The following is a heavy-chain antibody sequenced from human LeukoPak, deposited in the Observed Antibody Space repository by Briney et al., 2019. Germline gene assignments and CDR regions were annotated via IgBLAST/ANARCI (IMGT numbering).Heavy chain of an antibody. CDR3: ARALEGIAVAGHYWYFDL. V-gene: IGHV3-33*01. J-gene: IGHJ2*01. CDR1: GFPFSTYG. Sequence: GGSLRLSCAASGFPFSTYGMHWVRQAPGKGLEGVAVIWFDGTNKYYADSVKGRFTISRDNSKNTLYLQMNSLRAEDTAVYYCARALEGIAVAGHYWYFDLWGXGTXVTXXS. D-gene: IGHD6-19*01. CDR2: IWFDGTNK.